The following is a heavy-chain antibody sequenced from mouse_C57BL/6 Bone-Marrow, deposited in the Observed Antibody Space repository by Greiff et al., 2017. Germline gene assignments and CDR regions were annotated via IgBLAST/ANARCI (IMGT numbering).Heavy chain of an antibody. Sequence: VHLVESGAELVRPGTSVKMSCKASGYTFTNYWIGWAKQRPGHGLEWIGDIYPGGGYTNYNEKFKGKATLTADKSSSTAYMQFSSLTSEDSAIYYCARGVPYYAMDYWGQGTSVTVSS. CDR3: ARGVPYYAMDY. CDR1: GYTFTNYW. J-gene: IGHJ4*01. V-gene: IGHV1-63*01. CDR2: IYPGGGYT.